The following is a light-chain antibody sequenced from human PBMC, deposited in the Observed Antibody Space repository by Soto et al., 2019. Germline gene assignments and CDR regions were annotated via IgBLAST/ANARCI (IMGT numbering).Light chain of an antibody. J-gene: IGKJ1*01. V-gene: IGKV3-15*01. Sequence: EIVMTQSPATLSASPGERATLSCRASQRVSSNLAWYQQKPGQAPRLLIYAASTRATGIPARFSGGGSGTEFPLTISSLQSEDFEVYYCQQYNNWPPLTFGQGTKVEIK. CDR2: AAS. CDR1: QRVSSN. CDR3: QQYNNWPPLT.